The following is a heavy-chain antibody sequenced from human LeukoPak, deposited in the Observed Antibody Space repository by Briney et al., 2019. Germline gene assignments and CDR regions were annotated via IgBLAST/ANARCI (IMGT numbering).Heavy chain of an antibody. CDR2: IYHSGST. CDR1: GGSISSGGYS. V-gene: IGHV4-30-2*01. D-gene: IGHD6-13*01. Sequence: PSETLSLTCAVSGGSISSGGYSWSWVRQPPGKGLEWIGYIYHSGSTYYNPSLKSRVTISLDRSKNQFSLKLSSVTAADTAVYYCASSSSWYTRGFDYWGQGTLVTVSS. J-gene: IGHJ4*02. CDR3: ASSSSWYTRGFDY.